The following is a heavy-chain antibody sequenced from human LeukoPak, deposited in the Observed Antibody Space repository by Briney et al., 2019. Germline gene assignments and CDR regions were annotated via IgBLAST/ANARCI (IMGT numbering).Heavy chain of an antibody. D-gene: IGHD3-10*01. Sequence: SETLSLTCTVSGGSISSYYWSWIRQPPGKGLEWIGYIYYSGSTNYNPSLKSRVTISVDTSKNQFSLKLSSVTAADTAVYYCARTGGDGSGHFDYWGQGTLVTVSS. CDR1: GGSISSYY. J-gene: IGHJ4*02. CDR2: IYYSGST. CDR3: ARTGGDGSGHFDY. V-gene: IGHV4-59*01.